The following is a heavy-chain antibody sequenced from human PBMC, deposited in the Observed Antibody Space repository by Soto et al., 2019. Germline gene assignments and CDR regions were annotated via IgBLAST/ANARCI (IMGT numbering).Heavy chain of an antibody. CDR2: IYYSGST. V-gene: IGHV4-59*08. CDR1: GCSISSYY. J-gene: IGHJ6*02. CDR3: ARRVGIAAAGPGVGYYYGMDV. D-gene: IGHD6-13*01. Sequence: PSETLSLTCTVSGCSISSYYWSWIRQPPGKGLEWIGYIYYSGSTNYNPSLKSRVTISVDTSKNQFSLKLSSVTAADTAVYYCARRVGIAAAGPGVGYYYGMDVWGQGTTVTVSS.